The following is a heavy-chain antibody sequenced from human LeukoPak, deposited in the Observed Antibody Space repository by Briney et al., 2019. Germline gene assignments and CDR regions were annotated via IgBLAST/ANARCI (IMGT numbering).Heavy chain of an antibody. CDR3: ARRFSYCSGGSCSPAPFDY. D-gene: IGHD2-15*01. CDR1: GFTFSSYA. J-gene: IGHJ4*02. V-gene: IGHV3-30-3*01. Sequence: PGGSLRPSCAASGFTFSSYAMHWVRQAPGKGLEWVAVISYDGSNKYYADSVKGRFTISRDNSKNTLYLQMNSLRAEDTAVYYCARRFSYCSGGSCSPAPFDYWGQGTLVTVSS. CDR2: ISYDGSNK.